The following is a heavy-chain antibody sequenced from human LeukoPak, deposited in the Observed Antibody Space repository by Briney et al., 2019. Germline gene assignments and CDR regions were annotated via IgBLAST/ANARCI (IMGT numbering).Heavy chain of an antibody. Sequence: GGSLRLSCAASGFTFTTYWMSWVRQAPGKGLEWVANIKQDGTEKYYVDSVKGRFTISRDNAKNTVYLQMNSLRVEDTAMYFCASVRLPGDAFDIWGQGTRVTVSS. CDR1: GFTFTTYW. CDR2: IKQDGTEK. J-gene: IGHJ3*02. V-gene: IGHV3-7*01. CDR3: ASVRLPGDAFDI.